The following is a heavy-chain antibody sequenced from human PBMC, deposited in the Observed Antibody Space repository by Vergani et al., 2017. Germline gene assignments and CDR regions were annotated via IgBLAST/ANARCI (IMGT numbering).Heavy chain of an antibody. CDR1: GFSLSTSGMC. Sequence: QVTLRESGPALVKPTQTLTLPCTFSGFSLSTSGMCVSWIRQPPGKALEWLARIAWVDDKYYSTSLQTRLTISKDTSKNQVVLTMTNMDPVDTATYYCARTGYSYSKAFDYWGQGTLVTVSS. CDR3: ARTGYSYSKAFDY. J-gene: IGHJ4*02. CDR2: IAWVDDK. V-gene: IGHV2-70*15. D-gene: IGHD5-18*01.